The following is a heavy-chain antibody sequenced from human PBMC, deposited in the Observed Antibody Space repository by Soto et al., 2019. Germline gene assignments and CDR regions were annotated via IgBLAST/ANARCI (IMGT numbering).Heavy chain of an antibody. CDR3: VRGDNWNDEASDY. J-gene: IGHJ4*02. D-gene: IGHD1-1*01. Sequence: QVQLVESGGGVVQPGRSLRLSCAASGFMFSNHGMHWVRQAPGKRLEWVAVIWSDGNNRYYADSEKGRFTISRDNSKNTVYLQMNSLRAEDTAVYYCVRGDNWNDEASDYWGQGTLVTVSS. V-gene: IGHV3-33*01. CDR2: IWSDGNNR. CDR1: GFMFSNHG.